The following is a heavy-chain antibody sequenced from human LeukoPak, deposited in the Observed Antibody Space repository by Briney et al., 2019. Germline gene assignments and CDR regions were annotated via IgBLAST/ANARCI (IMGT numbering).Heavy chain of an antibody. CDR1: GYTLAELS. V-gene: IGHV1-24*01. CDR2: FDPEDGET. J-gene: IGHJ4*02. CDR3: AISHEGFDY. Sequence: ASVNVSCKVSGYTLAELSMHWVRQAPGKGLEWMGGFDPEDGETIYAQKFQGRVTMTEDTSTDTAYMELSSLRSEDTAVYYCAISHEGFDYWGQETLVTVSS.